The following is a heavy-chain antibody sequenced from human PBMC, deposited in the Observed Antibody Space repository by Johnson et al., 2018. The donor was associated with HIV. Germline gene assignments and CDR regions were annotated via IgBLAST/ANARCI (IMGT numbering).Heavy chain of an antibody. Sequence: VQLVESGGGVVRPGGSLRLSCAASRFTFDDYGMSWVRQAPGKGLEWVSGINWNGGNTAYADSVKGRFTISSDNAKNSLSLQMNSLRAEDTALYYCARDLRVVVAAPIGAATSHVFDIWGQGTMVTVSS. J-gene: IGHJ3*02. V-gene: IGHV3-20*04. CDR2: INWNGGNT. D-gene: IGHD2-15*01. CDR1: RFTFDDYG. CDR3: ARDLRVVVAAPIGAATSHVFDI.